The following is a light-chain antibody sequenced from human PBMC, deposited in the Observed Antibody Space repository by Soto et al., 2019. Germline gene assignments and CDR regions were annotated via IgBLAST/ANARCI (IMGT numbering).Light chain of an antibody. CDR1: QSVGSS. CDR3: QQYKNWPPWT. Sequence: EVVMTQSPATLSVSPGERATLSCRASQSVGSSVAWYQHKPGQAPRLPIFGASSRATGIPARFSGSGSGTDFTLTISSLQSEDFAVYYCQQYKNWPPWTFGQGTKV. J-gene: IGKJ1*01. CDR2: GAS. V-gene: IGKV3-15*01.